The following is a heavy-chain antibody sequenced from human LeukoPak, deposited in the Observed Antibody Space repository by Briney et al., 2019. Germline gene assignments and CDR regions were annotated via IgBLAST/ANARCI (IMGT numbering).Heavy chain of an antibody. V-gene: IGHV3-74*01. CDR3: ARDAMATISFYYYYYMDV. CDR1: GFTFSSYW. CDR2: INSDGSST. Sequence: GGSLRLSCAASGFTFSSYWMHWVRQAPGKGLVWVSRINSDGSSTSYADSVKGRFTISRDKAKNTLYLQMNSLRAEDTAVYYCARDAMATISFYYYYYMDVWGKGTTVTVSS. J-gene: IGHJ6*03. D-gene: IGHD5-24*01.